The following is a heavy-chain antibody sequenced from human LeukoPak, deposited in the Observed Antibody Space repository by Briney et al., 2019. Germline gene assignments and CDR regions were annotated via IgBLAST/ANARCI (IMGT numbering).Heavy chain of an antibody. CDR3: ARGTLKAAATDFDY. J-gene: IGHJ4*02. CDR2: INWNGGST. CDR1: GFTFDDYG. D-gene: IGHD6-13*01. V-gene: IGHV3-20*04. Sequence: PGGSLRLSCAASGFTFDDYGMSWVRQAPGKGPEWVSGINWNGGSTGYADSVKGRFTISRDNAKNSLYLQMNSLRAEDTALYYCARGTLKAAATDFDYWGQGTLVTVSS.